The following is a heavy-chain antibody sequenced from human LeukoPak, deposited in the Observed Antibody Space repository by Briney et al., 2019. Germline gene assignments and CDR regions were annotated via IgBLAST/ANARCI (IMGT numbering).Heavy chain of an antibody. D-gene: IGHD3-22*01. CDR2: INHSGSP. J-gene: IGHJ5*02. V-gene: IGHV4-34*01. Sequence: SETLSLTCGVYVGPFSGYYWSWIRQPPGKGHEMVGEINHSGSPNYNPSLKSRVTISVDTSKNQFSLKLTSVAPAETAVYDTARDSYYYDSSGPYNWFDPWGQGTLVTVSS. CDR3: ARDSYYYDSSGPYNWFDP. CDR1: VGPFSGYY.